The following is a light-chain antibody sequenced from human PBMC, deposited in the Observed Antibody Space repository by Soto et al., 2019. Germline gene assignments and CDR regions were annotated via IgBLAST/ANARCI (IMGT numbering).Light chain of an antibody. CDR1: QSVSSTY. J-gene: IGKJ2*01. Sequence: EIVLTQSPGTLSLSPGDRATLSCRASQSVSSTYFAWYQRRPGQTLRLLIYAAAKRATGIPDRFSGSGSGTDFTLTISRLEPDDVAVYFCQQYGSTPPTFGQGTKLEIK. CDR2: AAA. V-gene: IGKV3-20*01. CDR3: QQYGSTPPT.